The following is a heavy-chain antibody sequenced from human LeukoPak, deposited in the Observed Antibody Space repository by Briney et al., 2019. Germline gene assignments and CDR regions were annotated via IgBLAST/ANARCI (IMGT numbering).Heavy chain of an antibody. D-gene: IGHD6-19*01. V-gene: IGHV1-24*01. CDR1: GYTLTELS. CDR2: FDPEDGET. CDR3: ATDSSSRYYFDY. Sequence: ASVKVSCKVSGYTLTELSMHWVRQAPGKGLEGMGGFDPEDGETIYAQKFQGRVTMTEDTSTDTAYMELSSLRSEDTAVYYCATDSSSRYYFDYWGQGTLVTVSS. J-gene: IGHJ4*02.